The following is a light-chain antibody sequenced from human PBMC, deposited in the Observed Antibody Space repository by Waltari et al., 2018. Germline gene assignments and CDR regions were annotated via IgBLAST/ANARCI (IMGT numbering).Light chain of an antibody. J-gene: IGLJ3*02. CDR1: KLDDKY. V-gene: IGLV3-1*01. CDR3: QAWDGATYLV. Sequence: SYDLTQTSPLSVSPGETATITCSGPKLDDKYTYWYQQKPGQSPILIIYQDTKRPSGIPERFSGSNSGNTATLTISGTQTTDEAVYYCQAWDGATYLVFGGGTKLTV. CDR2: QDT.